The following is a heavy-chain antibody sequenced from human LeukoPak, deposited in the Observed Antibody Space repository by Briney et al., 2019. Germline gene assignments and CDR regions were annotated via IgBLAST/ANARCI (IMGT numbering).Heavy chain of an antibody. J-gene: IGHJ5*02. CDR3: ARDYVVGSSWYDNWFDP. D-gene: IGHD6-13*01. CDR1: GYTFTSYY. V-gene: IGHV1-46*01. CDR2: INPTGGST. Sequence: ASVKVSCKASGYTFTSYYMHWVRQAPGQGLEWMGLINPTGGSTGYAQKFQGRVTMTTDTSTSTGYMELRSLRSDDTAVYYCARDYVVGSSWYDNWFDPWGQGTLVTVSS.